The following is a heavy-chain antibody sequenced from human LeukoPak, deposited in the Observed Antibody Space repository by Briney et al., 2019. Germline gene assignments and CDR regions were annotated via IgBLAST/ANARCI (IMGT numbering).Heavy chain of an antibody. CDR3: ARWGVAAGFDY. D-gene: IGHD6-25*01. V-gene: IGHV1-8*01. CDR1: GYTFTNYD. Sequence: ASVRVSCKASGYTFTNYDINWVRQATGQGLEWMGWMNPNNGNAGYAQKFQDKVTMTRDTSISTAYMELSSLRSEDTAVYYCARWGVAAGFDYWGQGTLVTVSS. J-gene: IGHJ4*02. CDR2: MNPNNGNA.